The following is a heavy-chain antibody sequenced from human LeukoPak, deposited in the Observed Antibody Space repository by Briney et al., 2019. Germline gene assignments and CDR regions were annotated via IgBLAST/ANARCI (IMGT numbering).Heavy chain of an antibody. D-gene: IGHD1-26*01. CDR1: GFTFRSYW. CDR3: ARDLLGNSGSYLRHPNGPPFDY. Sequence: GGSLRLSCAASGFTFRSYWMSWVRQAPGKGLEWVANINQGGSVKYYVDSVKGRFTISRDDAKNSLYVQMNSLRDEDTAVYYCARDLLGNSGSYLRHPNGPPFDYWGQGTLVTVSS. CDR2: INQGGSVK. V-gene: IGHV3-7*01. J-gene: IGHJ4*02.